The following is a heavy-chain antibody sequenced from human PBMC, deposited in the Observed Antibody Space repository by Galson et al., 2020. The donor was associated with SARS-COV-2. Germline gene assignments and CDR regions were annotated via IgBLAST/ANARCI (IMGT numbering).Heavy chain of an antibody. CDR3: ARWRWVRGEIDY. J-gene: IGHJ4*02. CDR1: GGSISSSSYY. Sequence: SETLSLTCTVSGGSISSSSYYWGWIRQPPGKGLEWIGSIYYSGSTYYNPSLKSRVTISVDTSKNQFSLKLRSVTAADTAVYYGARWRWVRGEIDYLGQGTLVTVSS. V-gene: IGHV4-39*01. CDR2: IYYSGST. D-gene: IGHD3-10*01.